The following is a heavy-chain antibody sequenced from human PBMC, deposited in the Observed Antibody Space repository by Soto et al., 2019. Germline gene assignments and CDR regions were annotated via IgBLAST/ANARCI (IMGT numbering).Heavy chain of an antibody. CDR2: IYYSGST. J-gene: IGHJ4*02. CDR1: GGSISSYY. V-gene: IGHV4-59*08. D-gene: IGHD6-19*01. Sequence: SVTLSLTCTVSGGSISSYYWSWIRQPPGKGLEWIGYIYYSGSTNYSPSLKSRVTISVDTSKNQFSLKLSSVTAADTAVYYCARTYGSGFDDWGQGTLVSVSS. CDR3: ARTYGSGFDD.